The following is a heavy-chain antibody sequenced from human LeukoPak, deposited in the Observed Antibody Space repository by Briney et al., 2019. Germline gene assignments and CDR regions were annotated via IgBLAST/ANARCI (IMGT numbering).Heavy chain of an antibody. D-gene: IGHD1-14*01. J-gene: IGHJ4*02. CDR1: GGSISSGDYY. V-gene: IGHV4-30-4*01. CDR2: IYYSGST. Sequence: SETLSLTCTVSGGSISSGDYYWSWIRQPPGKGLEWIGYIYYSGSTYYNPSLKSRVTISVDTSKNQFSLKLTSVTAADTAVYYCARARIQTGYYFDYWGQGTLVTVSS. CDR3: ARARIQTGYYFDY.